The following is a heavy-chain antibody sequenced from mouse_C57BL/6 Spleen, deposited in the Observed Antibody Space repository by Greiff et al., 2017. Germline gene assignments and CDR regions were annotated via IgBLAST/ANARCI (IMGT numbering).Heavy chain of an antibody. J-gene: IGHJ4*01. CDR1: GYTFTSYG. D-gene: IGHD1-1*01. CDR2: INPRSGNT. CDR3: ARGGVYYYGSSYGAMDY. Sequence: VQLQESGAELARPGASVKLSCKASGYTFTSYGISWVKQGPGQGLEWIGEINPRSGNTYYNEKFKGKATLTADKSSSTAYMELRSLTSENSAVYFCARGGVYYYGSSYGAMDYWGQGTSVTVSS. V-gene: IGHV1-81*01.